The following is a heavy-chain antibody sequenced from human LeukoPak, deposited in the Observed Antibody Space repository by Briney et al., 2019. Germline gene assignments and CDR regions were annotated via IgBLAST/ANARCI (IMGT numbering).Heavy chain of an antibody. CDR1: GFTFSSYW. V-gene: IGHV3-74*01. D-gene: IGHD1-26*01. CDR2: INSDGSST. J-gene: IGHJ4*02. CDR3: ARANQGSYWVY. Sequence: PGGSLRLSCAASGFTFSSYWMHWVRQAPGRGLVWVSRINSDGSSTSYADSVKGRFTISRDNAKNTLYLQMNSLRAEDTAVYYCARANQGSYWVYWGQGTLVTVSS.